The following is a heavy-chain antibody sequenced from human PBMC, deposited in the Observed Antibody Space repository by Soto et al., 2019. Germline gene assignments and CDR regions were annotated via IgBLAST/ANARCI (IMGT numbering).Heavy chain of an antibody. CDR2: IIPIFGTA. CDR1: VGSFSSYA. Sequence: GVLVKVSWKASVGSFSSYAISWVRQAPGQGLEWMGGIIPIFGTANYAQKFQGRVTITADESTSTAYMELSSLRSEDTAVYYCARDRATVVTPIQSANWFDPWGQGTLLTVSS. J-gene: IGHJ5*02. CDR3: ARDRATVVTPIQSANWFDP. D-gene: IGHD2-15*01. V-gene: IGHV1-69*13.